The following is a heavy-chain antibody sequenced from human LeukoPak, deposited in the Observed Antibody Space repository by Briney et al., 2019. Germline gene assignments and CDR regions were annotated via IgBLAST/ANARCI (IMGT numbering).Heavy chain of an antibody. CDR1: GFTFSSYW. J-gene: IGHJ4*02. CDR2: INSDGSST. V-gene: IGHV3-74*01. CDR3: ARNYGNSHFDY. D-gene: IGHD4-23*01. Sequence: GGSLRLSCAASGFTFSSYWMHWVRQAPGKGLVWVSRINSDGSSTSYADSVKGRFTISRDNAKNTLYLQMNSLRAEGTAVFYCARNYGNSHFDYWGQGTLVTVSS.